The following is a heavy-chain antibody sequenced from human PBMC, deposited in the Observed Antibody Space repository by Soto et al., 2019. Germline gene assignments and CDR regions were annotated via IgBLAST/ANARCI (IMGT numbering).Heavy chain of an antibody. V-gene: IGHV1-18*04. CDR3: AREAAYSTGGA. Sequence: SVEVSCKASGYTFTSYGIIWVRQAPGQGLEWMGWITPYNGDTDYAQKVQARVTMTTDTSTSTAYMELTSLRSDDTAVYYCAREAAYSTGGAWGQGTLVTVSS. CDR1: GYTFTSYG. D-gene: IGHD6-25*01. J-gene: IGHJ5*02. CDR2: ITPYNGDT.